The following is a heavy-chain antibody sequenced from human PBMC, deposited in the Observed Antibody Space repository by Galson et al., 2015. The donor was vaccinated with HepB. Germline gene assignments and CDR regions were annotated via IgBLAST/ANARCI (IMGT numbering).Heavy chain of an antibody. CDR1: GGSISSSNW. CDR3: ARTGNRITIFGVANRHRDFDY. V-gene: IGHV4-4*02. Sequence: ETLSLTCAVSGGSISSSNWWSWVRQSPGKGLEWIGEIYHSGSTNYNPSLKSRVTISVDKSKNQFSLKLSSVTAADTAVYYCARTGNRITIFGVANRHRDFDYWGQGTLVTVSS. CDR2: IYHSGST. D-gene: IGHD3-3*01. J-gene: IGHJ4*02.